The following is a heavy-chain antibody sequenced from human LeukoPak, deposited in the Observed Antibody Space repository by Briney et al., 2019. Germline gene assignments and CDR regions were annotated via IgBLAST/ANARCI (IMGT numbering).Heavy chain of an antibody. D-gene: IGHD3-22*01. Sequence: SQTLSLTCTVSGGSISSGDYYWRWIRQPPGKGLEWIRYIYYSGSTYYNPSHKSRVTISVDTSKNQYSLKLSSVTAADTAVYYCARGGYYDSSGYWWGQGTLVTVSS. CDR3: ARGGYYDSSGYW. J-gene: IGHJ4*02. V-gene: IGHV4-30-4*08. CDR1: GGSISSGDYY. CDR2: IYYSGST.